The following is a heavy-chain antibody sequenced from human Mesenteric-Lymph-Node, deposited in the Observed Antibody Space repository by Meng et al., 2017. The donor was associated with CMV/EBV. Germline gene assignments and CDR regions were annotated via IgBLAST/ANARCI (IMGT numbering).Heavy chain of an antibody. V-gene: IGHV3-21*04. D-gene: IGHD7-27*01. CDR2: ISSSSSYI. CDR1: GFTFSSYS. CDR3: AKDFDPTGTYYYFGMDV. J-gene: IGHJ6*02. Sequence: GESLKISCAASGFTFSSYSMNWVRQAPGKGLEWVSSISSSSSYIYYIDSVKGRFTISRDNAKSSLYLQMNSLRPEDTALYYCAKDFDPTGTYYYFGMDVWGQGTAVTVSS.